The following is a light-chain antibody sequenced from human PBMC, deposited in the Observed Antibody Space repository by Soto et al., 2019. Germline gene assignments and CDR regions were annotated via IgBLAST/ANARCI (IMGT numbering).Light chain of an antibody. J-gene: IGKJ5*01. V-gene: IGKV3-15*01. CDR1: QSVIIN. Sequence: EVVMTQSQATLSVSPWERATLSFMPSQSVIINLAWYQQKPGQAPRLLIYDTSTRATGIPARFSGSGSGTEFTLTISSLQSEDFAVYYCQQYNNWPPIPFGQGTRPAIK. CDR2: DTS. CDR3: QQYNNWPPIP.